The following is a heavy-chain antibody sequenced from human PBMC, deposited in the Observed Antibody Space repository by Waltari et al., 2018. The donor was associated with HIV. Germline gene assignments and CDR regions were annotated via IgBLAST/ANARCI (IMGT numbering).Heavy chain of an antibody. CDR3: ARAYNSGPTPHNYYYYGIDV. J-gene: IGHJ6*02. CDR1: GGSFKGYF. Sequence: VRLDQWGSGLLNPSQTLSLTCAVSGGSFKGYFWNWVRRTPGRGLEWIGDVHYRGYTNYNPSLKSRASLSSDTSKNQFSLRLTSLTAADSATYYCARAYNSGPTPHNYYYYGIDVWGRGTTVIVSS. V-gene: IGHV4-34*01. CDR2: VHYRGYT. D-gene: IGHD6-19*01.